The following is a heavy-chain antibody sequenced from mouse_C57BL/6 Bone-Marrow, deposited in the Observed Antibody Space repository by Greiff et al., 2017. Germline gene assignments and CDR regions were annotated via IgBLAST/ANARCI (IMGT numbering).Heavy chain of an antibody. Sequence: EVQVVESGGGLVKPGGSLKLSCAASGFTFSSYAMSWVRQTPEKRLEWVATISDGGSYTYYPDNVKGRFTISRDNAKNNLYLQMSHLKSEDTAMYYCARDITTVVAHWYFDVWGTGTTVTVSS. CDR1: GFTFSSYA. CDR3: ARDITTVVAHWYFDV. J-gene: IGHJ1*03. CDR2: ISDGGSYT. D-gene: IGHD1-1*01. V-gene: IGHV5-4*01.